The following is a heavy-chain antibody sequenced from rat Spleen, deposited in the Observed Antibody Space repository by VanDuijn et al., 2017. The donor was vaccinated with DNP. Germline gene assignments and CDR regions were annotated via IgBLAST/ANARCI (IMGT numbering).Heavy chain of an antibody. Sequence: EVQLVESDGGLVQPGRSLKLSCAASGFIFSNHWMTWIRQAPGKGLEWVASISNTGDSTYYSDSVKGRFTVSRDNANSALYLQMNSLRSEDTATYYCARWPLAYWGQGTLVTVSS. D-gene: IGHD3-1*01. CDR3: ARWPLAY. CDR2: ISNTGDST. CDR1: GFIFSNHW. V-gene: IGHV5-31*01. J-gene: IGHJ3*01.